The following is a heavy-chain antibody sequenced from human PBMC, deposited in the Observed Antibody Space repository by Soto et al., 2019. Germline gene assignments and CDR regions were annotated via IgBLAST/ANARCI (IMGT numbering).Heavy chain of an antibody. D-gene: IGHD5-12*01. CDR1: GFSLTTSGMR. Sequence: SGPTLVNPTQTLTLTCTFSGFSLTTSGMRVNWIRQPPGKALEWLARIDWDDDKFYSTSLKTRLTISKGTSKNQVVLTMTNMDPVDTATYYCARGAIGYDVDYWGQGTLVTVSS. CDR3: ARGAIGYDVDY. CDR2: IDWDDDK. J-gene: IGHJ4*02. V-gene: IGHV2-70*04.